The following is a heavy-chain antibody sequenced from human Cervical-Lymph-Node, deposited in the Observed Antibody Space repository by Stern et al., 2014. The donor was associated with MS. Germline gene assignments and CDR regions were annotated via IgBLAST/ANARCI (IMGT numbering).Heavy chain of an antibody. CDR3: ASAYSSSHYYFDY. CDR2: IWYDGSNP. J-gene: IGHJ4*02. Sequence: QLVQSGGGVVQPGRSLRLSCAASGFSFSRYAMHWVRQAPGKGLEWVALIWYDGSNPDYADSVTGRFTISRDNFKNTIYLQMNSLRAEDTAVYYCASAYSSSHYYFDYWGQGTLVTVSS. CDR1: GFSFSRYA. D-gene: IGHD6-13*01. V-gene: IGHV3-33*01.